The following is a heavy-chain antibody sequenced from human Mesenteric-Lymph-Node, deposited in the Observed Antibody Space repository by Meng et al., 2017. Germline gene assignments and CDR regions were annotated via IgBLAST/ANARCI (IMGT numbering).Heavy chain of an antibody. CDR2: IYYSGST. V-gene: IGHV4-59*12. J-gene: IGHJ4*02. CDR3: ARRSGGSSNFDY. CDR1: GFTFSSYA. D-gene: IGHD2-15*01. Sequence: ESLKISCAASGFTFSSYAMNWVRQAPGKGLEWVGNIYYSGSTYYNPSLKRRVTISRDTSKNHFYLIRTSVTAADTAVYYCARRSGGSSNFDYWGQGTLVTVSS.